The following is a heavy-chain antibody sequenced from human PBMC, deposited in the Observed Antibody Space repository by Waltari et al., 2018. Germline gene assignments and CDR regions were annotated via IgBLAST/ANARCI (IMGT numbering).Heavy chain of an antibody. CDR3: ANRAPLVVVAATPADLGMDV. V-gene: IGHV3-23*01. Sequence: SGSGGSTYYADSVKGRFTISRDNSKNTLYLQMNSLRAEDTAVYYCANRAPLVVVAATPADLGMDVWGQGTTVTVSS. J-gene: IGHJ6*02. D-gene: IGHD2-15*01. CDR2: SGSGGST.